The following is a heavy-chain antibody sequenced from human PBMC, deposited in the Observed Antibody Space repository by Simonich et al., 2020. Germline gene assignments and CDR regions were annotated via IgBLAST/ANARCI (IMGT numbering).Heavy chain of an antibody. Sequence: QVQLVQSGAEVKKPGASVKVSCKASGYTFTGYYMHWVRQAPGQGLEWMGGINPNSGDTNHAQKFQGRVTMTRDTSISTAYMELSRLRSDDTAVYYCARDRVDSGSYYYFDYWGQGTLVTVSS. CDR2: INPNSGDT. CDR1: GYTFTGYY. D-gene: IGHD1-26*01. CDR3: ARDRVDSGSYYYFDY. V-gene: IGHV1-2*02. J-gene: IGHJ4*02.